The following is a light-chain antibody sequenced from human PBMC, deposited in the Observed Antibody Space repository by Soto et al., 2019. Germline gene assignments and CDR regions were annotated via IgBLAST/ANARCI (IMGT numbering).Light chain of an antibody. CDR2: AVN. V-gene: IGLV2-11*01. J-gene: IGLJ2*01. CDR3: SSFAGYYSLV. Sequence: QSALTQPRSVSGSPGQSVTISCTGTSSDVGGYNYVSWYQQHPGKAPKLVIYAVNKRPSGVPDRFSGSKSGNTASLTISGLQAEDEAYYYCSSFAGYYSLVFGGGTKLTVL. CDR1: SSDVGGYNY.